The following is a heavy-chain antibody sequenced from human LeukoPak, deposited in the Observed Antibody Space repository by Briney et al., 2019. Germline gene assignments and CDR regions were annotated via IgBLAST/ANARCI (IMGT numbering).Heavy chain of an antibody. CDR1: GGSISSGDYY. Sequence: SETLSLTCTVSGGSISSGDYYWSWIRQPPGKGLEWIGHIYYSGSTYYNPSLKSRVTISVDTSKNQFSLKLSSVTAADTAVYYCARASDYYYMDVWGKGTTVTVSS. CDR3: ARASDYYYMDV. J-gene: IGHJ6*03. V-gene: IGHV4-30-4*08. CDR2: IYYSGST.